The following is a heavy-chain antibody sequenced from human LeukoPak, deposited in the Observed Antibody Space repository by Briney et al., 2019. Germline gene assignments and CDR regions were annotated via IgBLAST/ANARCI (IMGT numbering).Heavy chain of an antibody. CDR2: INSDGSST. CDR3: ARDYGDAFDV. V-gene: IGHV3-74*01. D-gene: IGHD4-17*01. CDR1: GFTFSNYW. Sequence: GGSLRLSCAASGFTFSNYWMHWVRQAPGKGLVWVSLINSDGSSTNYADSVKGRFTIYRDIAKNTLYLQMNSLRAEDTAVYYCARDYGDAFDVWGQGTMVTVSS. J-gene: IGHJ3*01.